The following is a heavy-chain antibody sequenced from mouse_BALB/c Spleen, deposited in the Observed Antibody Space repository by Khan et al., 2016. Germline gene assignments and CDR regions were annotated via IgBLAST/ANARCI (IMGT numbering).Heavy chain of an antibody. D-gene: IGHD1-1*01. CDR3: VRAPLSSYAMDY. Sequence: EVQLVETGGGLVQPKGSLKLSCAASGFTFNTNAMKWVRQAPGKGLEWVARIRSKSNNYATYYADSVKDRFTISRDDSQSMLYLQMNNLKTEDTAMYYGVRAPLSSYAMDYWGQGTSVTVSS. V-gene: IGHV10S3*01. CDR2: IRSKSNNYAT. J-gene: IGHJ4*01. CDR1: GFTFNTNA.